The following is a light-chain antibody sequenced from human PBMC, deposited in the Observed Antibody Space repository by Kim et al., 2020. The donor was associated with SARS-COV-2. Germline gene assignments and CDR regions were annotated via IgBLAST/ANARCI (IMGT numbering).Light chain of an antibody. V-gene: IGLV2-14*03. Sequence: QSALTQPASVSGSPGQSITISCTGTSSDVGGYNSVSWYQHHPGKAPKVMIYDVSKRPSGVSNRFSGSKSGNTASLTISGLQAEDEADYYCISYTSSSTLVFGGGTKVTVL. CDR1: SSDVGGYNS. CDR3: ISYTSSSTLV. CDR2: DVS. J-gene: IGLJ2*01.